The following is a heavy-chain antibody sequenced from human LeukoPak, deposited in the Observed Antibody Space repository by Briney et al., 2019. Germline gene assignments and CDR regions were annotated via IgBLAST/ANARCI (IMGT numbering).Heavy chain of an antibody. Sequence: GGSLRLSCAASGFTFRSYAMSWVRQAPGKGLEWVSVISGRGDTTYYADSVKGRFTISRDNSKNTLYLQMNSLRAEDTAVYYCANIGSGSGWYYASDIWGQGTMVTVSS. CDR3: ANIGSGSGWYYASDI. J-gene: IGHJ3*02. CDR2: ISGRGDTT. D-gene: IGHD6-19*01. V-gene: IGHV3-23*01. CDR1: GFTFRSYA.